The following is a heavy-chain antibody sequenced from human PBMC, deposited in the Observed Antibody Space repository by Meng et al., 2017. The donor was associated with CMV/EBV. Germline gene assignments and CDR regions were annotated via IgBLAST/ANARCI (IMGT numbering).Heavy chain of an antibody. CDR1: GFTFSNYG. J-gene: IGHJ6*02. CDR3: ARPPTNYDFWSGYYTGGGMDV. V-gene: IGHV3-30*02. D-gene: IGHD3-3*01. Sequence: GESLKISCAASGFTFSNYGMYWVRQAPGKGLEWVTFIRYDGSNKYYADSVKGRFTISRDNSKNTLFLQMNSLRAEDTAVYYCARPPTNYDFWSGYYTGGGMDVWGQGTTVTVSS. CDR2: IRYDGSNK.